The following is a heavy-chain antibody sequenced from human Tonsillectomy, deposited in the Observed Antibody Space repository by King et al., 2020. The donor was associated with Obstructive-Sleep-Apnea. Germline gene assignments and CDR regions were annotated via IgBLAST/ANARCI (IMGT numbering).Heavy chain of an antibody. D-gene: IGHD5-18*01. Sequence: VQLVESGGGLVQPGGSLRLSCAASGFSFSSYAMSWVRQAPGKGLEWVSGISSSGGSRYYADSVKGRFTISRDNSKNPLSLQMSSLRAEDTAGYYCAKEGWIQLWTPFDYWGQGPLVTVST. CDR1: GFSFSSYA. CDR3: AKEGWIQLWTPFDY. CDR2: ISSSGGSR. V-gene: IGHV3-23*04. J-gene: IGHJ4*02.